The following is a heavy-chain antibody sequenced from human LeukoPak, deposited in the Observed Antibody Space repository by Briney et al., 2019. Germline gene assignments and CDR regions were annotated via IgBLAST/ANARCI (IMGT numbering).Heavy chain of an antibody. CDR3: AMGGLYFGGN. V-gene: IGHV4-59*08. Sequence: SETLSLTCAVSGGSISSNYWGWIRQPPGKGLEWIGYIHYSGSTNYNPSLKSRVTTSVDTSKNQISLKLSSVTAADTAVYYCAMGGLYFGGNWGQGTTVTVSS. CDR2: IHYSGST. J-gene: IGHJ6*02. CDR1: GGSISSNY. D-gene: IGHD3-9*01.